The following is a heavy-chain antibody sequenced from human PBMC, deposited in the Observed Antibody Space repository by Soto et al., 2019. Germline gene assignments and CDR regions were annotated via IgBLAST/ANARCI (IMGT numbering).Heavy chain of an antibody. CDR2: ISAHNGNT. Sequence: QVHLVQSGAEVKKPGASVKVSCKASGYTFTSYGITWVRQAPGQGLEWMGWISAHNGNTDYAQKLQGRVIVTRDTSPSTAYMELRSLSSDDTAVCYCARGRYGDYWGQGALVTVSS. J-gene: IGHJ4*02. CDR3: ARGRYGDY. D-gene: IGHD1-1*01. V-gene: IGHV1-18*01. CDR1: GYTFTSYG.